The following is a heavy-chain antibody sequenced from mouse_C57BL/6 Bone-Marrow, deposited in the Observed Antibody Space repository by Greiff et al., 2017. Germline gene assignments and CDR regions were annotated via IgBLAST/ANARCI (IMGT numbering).Heavy chain of an antibody. CDR1: GFNIKDYY. CDR3: TAFITTDAMDY. D-gene: IGHD1-1*01. J-gene: IGHJ4*01. V-gene: IGHV14-1*01. CDR2: IDPEDGDT. Sequence: VQLQQSGAELVRPGASVKLSCTASGFNIKDYYMHWVKQRPEQGLEWIGRIDPEDGDTEYAPKFQGKATMTADTSSNTAYLQLSSLTSEDTAVYYCTAFITTDAMDYWCQGTSVTVSS.